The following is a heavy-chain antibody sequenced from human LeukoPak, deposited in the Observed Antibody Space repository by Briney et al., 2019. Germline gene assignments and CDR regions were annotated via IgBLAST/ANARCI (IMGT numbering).Heavy chain of an antibody. CDR1: GGSISSYY. CDR3: AREEVSGYSFLDY. V-gene: IGHV4-59*12. J-gene: IGHJ4*02. Sequence: PSETLSLTCTVSGGSISSYYWSWIRQPPGKGLEWIGYIYYSGSTNYNPSLKSRVTISVDTSKNQFSLKLSSVTAADTAVYYCAREEVSGYSFLDYWGQGTLVTVSS. CDR2: IYYSGST. D-gene: IGHD3-22*01.